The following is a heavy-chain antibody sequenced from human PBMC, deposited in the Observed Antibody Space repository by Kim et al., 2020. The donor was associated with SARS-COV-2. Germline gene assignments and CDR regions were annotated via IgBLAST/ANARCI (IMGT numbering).Heavy chain of an antibody. Sequence: NPSLKSRVTISVDTSKNQFSLKLSSVTAADTAVYYCAREVRNYYGSGSYYWGQGTLVTVSS. D-gene: IGHD3-10*01. CDR3: AREVRNYYGSGSYY. J-gene: IGHJ4*02. V-gene: IGHV4-39*07.